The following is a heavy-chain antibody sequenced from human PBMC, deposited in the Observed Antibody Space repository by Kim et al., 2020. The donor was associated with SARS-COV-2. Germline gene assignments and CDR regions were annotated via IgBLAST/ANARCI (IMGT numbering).Heavy chain of an antibody. D-gene: IGHD1-26*01. V-gene: IGHV4-39*01. CDR1: GGSITTTTYY. Sequence: SETLSLTCSVSGGSITTTTYYWGWIRQPPGKGLEWIGSLYYSGITYYNPSLKSRVTISVDTSKSQFSLKLTSVTAADTAVYYCATLNSGNYVRPFDHWGQGTLVTVSS. J-gene: IGHJ4*02. CDR3: ATLNSGNYVRPFDH. CDR2: LYYSGIT.